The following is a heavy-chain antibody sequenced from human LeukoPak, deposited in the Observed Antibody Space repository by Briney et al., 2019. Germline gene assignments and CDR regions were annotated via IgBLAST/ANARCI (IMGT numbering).Heavy chain of an antibody. J-gene: IGHJ4*02. CDR2: ITDSGNT. CDR3: ANWYYYENGAYWC. D-gene: IGHD3-22*01. V-gene: IGHV3-23*01. Sequence: GGTLRLSCAASGFTFSNYGMSWVRQAQGKGLEGVSAITDSGNTFYADSVKGRFTISRDNSRNTLYLQMNSLRAEDTAVYYCANWYYYENGAYWCWGQGTLVTVSS. CDR1: GFTFSNYG.